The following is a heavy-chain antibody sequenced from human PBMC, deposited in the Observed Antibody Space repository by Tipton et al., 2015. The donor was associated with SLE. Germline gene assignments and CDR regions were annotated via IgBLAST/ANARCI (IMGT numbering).Heavy chain of an antibody. CDR1: GASTSSYY. D-gene: IGHD6-19*01. V-gene: IGHV4-59*08. Sequence: LRLSCTVSGASTSSYYWTWIRQPPGKGLEWIGYIYYNGSTNYNPSLKSRVTISVDTSRNQFSLKLSSVTAADTAVYYCARRAGGRVAGLPTTHYGMDVWGQGNTVTVSS. CDR2: IYYNGST. J-gene: IGHJ6*02. CDR3: ARRAGGRVAGLPTTHYGMDV.